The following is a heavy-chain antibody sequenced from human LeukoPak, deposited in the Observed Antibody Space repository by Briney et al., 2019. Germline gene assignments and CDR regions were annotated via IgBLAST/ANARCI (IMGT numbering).Heavy chain of an antibody. V-gene: IGHV4-59*11. J-gene: IGHJ4*02. CDR3: ARGRRGRYYDISRYNYFDY. Sequence: SETLSFTCTVSGGSISSHDWGWIRQPPGKGLEWIGYIYDSGSTTYNPSLKSRVTILVDTSKDQVSLKLSSVTAADTAVYYCARGRRGRYYDISRYNYFDYWGQGTLVSVSS. CDR1: GGSISSHD. CDR2: IYDSGST. D-gene: IGHD3-22*01.